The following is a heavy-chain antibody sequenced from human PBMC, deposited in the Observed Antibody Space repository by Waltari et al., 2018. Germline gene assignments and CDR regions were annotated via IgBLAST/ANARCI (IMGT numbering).Heavy chain of an antibody. CDR1: GGSISSSSYY. D-gene: IGHD6-25*01. CDR2: IYYSGST. CDR3: ATKRESSASGFDY. V-gene: IGHV4-39*01. Sequence: QLQLQESGPGLVKPSETLSFTCTVSGGSISSSSYYWGWVRQPPGKGLEWIGGIYYSGSTYSNPSLKSRVTISVDTSKNQFSLKLSSVTAADTAVYYCATKRESSASGFDYWGQGTLVTVSS. J-gene: IGHJ4*02.